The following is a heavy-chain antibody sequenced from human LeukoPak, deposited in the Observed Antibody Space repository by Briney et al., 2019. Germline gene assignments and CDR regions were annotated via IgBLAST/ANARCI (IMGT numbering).Heavy chain of an antibody. CDR2: IYYSGYT. J-gene: IGHJ6*03. D-gene: IGHD3-16*01. Sequence: SETLSLTCTVSGGSISSYYWSWIRQPPGKGLKWIGNIYYSGYTTYSPSLGSRVTISVDTSKNQFSLKLSSVTAADTAVYYCARETSQKGAHYMDVWGKGTTITISS. CDR1: GGSISSYY. CDR3: ARETSQKGAHYMDV. V-gene: IGHV4-59*01.